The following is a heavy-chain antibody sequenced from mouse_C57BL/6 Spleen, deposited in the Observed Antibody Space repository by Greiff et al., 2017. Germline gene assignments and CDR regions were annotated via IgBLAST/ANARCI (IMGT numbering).Heavy chain of an antibody. CDR2: IHPNSGST. CDR1: GYTFTSYW. J-gene: IGHJ4*01. Sequence: QVQLQQPGAELVKPGASVKLSCKASGYTFTSYWMHWVKQRPGQGLEWIGMIHPNSGSTNYNEKFKSKATLTVDKSSSTAYMQLSSLTSEDSAVYYCARHYYGSSFGAMGDWGQGTPVTVSS. CDR3: ARHYYGSSFGAMGD. D-gene: IGHD1-1*01. V-gene: IGHV1-64*01.